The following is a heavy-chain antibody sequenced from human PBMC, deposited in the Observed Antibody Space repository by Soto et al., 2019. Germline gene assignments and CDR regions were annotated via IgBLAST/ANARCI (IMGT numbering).Heavy chain of an antibody. CDR1: GFTFSSYA. D-gene: IGHD3-22*01. J-gene: IGHJ5*02. Sequence: PGGSLRLSCAASGFTFSSYAMHWVRQAPGKGLEWVAVISYDGSNKYYADSVKGRFTISRDNSKNTLYLQMNSLRAEDTAVYYCARGVDLYYYDSSGYYCWFDPWGQGTLVTVSS. CDR2: ISYDGSNK. CDR3: ARGVDLYYYDSSGYYCWFDP. V-gene: IGHV3-30-3*01.